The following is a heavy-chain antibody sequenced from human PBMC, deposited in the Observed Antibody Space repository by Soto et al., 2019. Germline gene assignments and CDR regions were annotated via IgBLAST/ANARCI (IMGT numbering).Heavy chain of an antibody. CDR1: GYTFTSYA. CDR3: ARIYDIVLDQNDAFDI. V-gene: IGHV1-3*01. Sequence: ASVKVSCKASGYTFTSYAMHWVRQAPGQRLEWMGWINAGNGNTKYSQKFQGRVTITRDTSASTAYMELSSLRSEDTAVYYCARIYDIVLDQNDAFDIWGQGTMVTVSS. D-gene: IGHD2-8*01. CDR2: INAGNGNT. J-gene: IGHJ3*02.